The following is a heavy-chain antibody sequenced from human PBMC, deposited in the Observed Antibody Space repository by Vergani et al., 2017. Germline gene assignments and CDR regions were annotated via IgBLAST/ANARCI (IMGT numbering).Heavy chain of an antibody. CDR3: ARALLPTGGGFDP. Sequence: QVQLQQWGAGLLKPSETLSLTCAVYGGSFSGYYWSWIRQPPGKGLEWIGEINHSGSTNYNPSLKSRVTISVDTSKNQFSLKLSSVTAADTAVYYCARALLPTGGGFDPWGQGTLVTVSS. CDR1: GGSFSGYY. J-gene: IGHJ5*02. D-gene: IGHD2-15*01. V-gene: IGHV4-34*01. CDR2: INHSGST.